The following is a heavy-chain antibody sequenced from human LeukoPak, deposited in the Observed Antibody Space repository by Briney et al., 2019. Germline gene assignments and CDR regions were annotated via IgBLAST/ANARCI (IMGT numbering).Heavy chain of an antibody. CDR1: GFTFSSYA. CDR3: AKDESVISAAVLDY. V-gene: IGHV3-23*01. J-gene: IGHJ4*02. CDR2: ISGSGGST. Sequence: PGGSLRLSCVASGFTFSSYAMSWVRQAPGKGLEWVSGISGSGGSTYYADSVKGRCTISRDNSKNTLYLQMNSLRAEDTAVYYCAKDESVISAAVLDYWGQGTLVTVSS. D-gene: IGHD6-13*01.